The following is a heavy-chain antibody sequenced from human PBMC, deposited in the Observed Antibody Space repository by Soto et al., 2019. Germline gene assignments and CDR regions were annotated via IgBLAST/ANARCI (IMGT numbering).Heavy chain of an antibody. Sequence: QVQLQESGPGLVKPSGTLSLTCAVSGGSISSSNWWSWVRQPPGKGLEWIGEIYHSGSTNYNPSLRSGVTMSVDKSKSQFPVELGSVTAADTAVYYWARGGGGLAVAGFIFDYWGQGTLVTVSS. J-gene: IGHJ4*02. V-gene: IGHV4-4*02. CDR1: GGSISSSNW. CDR2: IYHSGST. D-gene: IGHD6-19*01. CDR3: ARGGGGLAVAGFIFDY.